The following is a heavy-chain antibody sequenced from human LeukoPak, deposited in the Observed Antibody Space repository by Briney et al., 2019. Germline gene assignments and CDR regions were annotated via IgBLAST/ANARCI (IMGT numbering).Heavy chain of an antibody. CDR3: ARAGTTVTTLFDY. J-gene: IGHJ4*02. Sequence: PSQTLSLTCTVSGGSISSGGYYWSSIRQHPGQGLEWIGYIYYSGSTYYNPSLKSRVTISVDTSKNQFSLKLSSVTAADTAVYYCARAGTTVTTLFDYWGQETLVTVSS. V-gene: IGHV4-31*03. CDR2: IYYSGST. CDR1: GGSISSGGYY. D-gene: IGHD4-17*01.